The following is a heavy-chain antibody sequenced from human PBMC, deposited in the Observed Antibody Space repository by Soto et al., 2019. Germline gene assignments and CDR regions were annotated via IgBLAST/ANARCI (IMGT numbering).Heavy chain of an antibody. V-gene: IGHV3-48*03. D-gene: IGHD2-15*01. J-gene: IGHJ3*02. CDR1: GFSVSSDE. Sequence: PGGALRLSCAASGFSVSSDEMNWVRQAPGKGLEWISVMRGSGALVNYADPVKGRFTIPRENAKNPLYLHMASLRAADTVVYYCARGGNLGYCSGANCYFDIWGQGTMVTVS. CDR2: MRGSGALV. CDR3: ARGGNLGYCSGANCYFDI.